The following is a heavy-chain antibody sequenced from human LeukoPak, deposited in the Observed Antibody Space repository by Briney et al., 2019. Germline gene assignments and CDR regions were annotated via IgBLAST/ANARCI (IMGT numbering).Heavy chain of an antibody. CDR2: ISAYNGNT. D-gene: IGHD3-22*01. CDR3: ARAGGYYDSSGYYYGFDY. CDR1: GYTFTSYG. J-gene: IGHJ4*02. Sequence: ASVKVSCKASGYTFTSYGISWVRQAPGQGLEWMGWISAYNGNTNYAQKLQGRVTMTTDTSTSTAYMELRSLRSEDTAVYYCARAGGYYDSSGYYYGFDYWGQGTLATVSS. V-gene: IGHV1-18*01.